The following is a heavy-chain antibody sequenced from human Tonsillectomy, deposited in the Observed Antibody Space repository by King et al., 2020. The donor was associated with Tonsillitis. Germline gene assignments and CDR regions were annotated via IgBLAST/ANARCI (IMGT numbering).Heavy chain of an antibody. V-gene: IGHV3-30*04. CDR2: LSHEGDIK. CDR3: AGVYDRCGYYWSFYYYGLDV. Sequence: VQLVESGGGVVQPGRSLRLSCAASGFTFSSYALHWVRQAPGKGLDWVAGLSHEGDIKYYADSVRGRFTISRDNSKNTLYLQMNSLRAEDTALYYCAGVYDRCGYYWSFYYYGLDVWGQGTTVTVSS. D-gene: IGHD3-22*01. J-gene: IGHJ6*02. CDR1: GFTFSSYA.